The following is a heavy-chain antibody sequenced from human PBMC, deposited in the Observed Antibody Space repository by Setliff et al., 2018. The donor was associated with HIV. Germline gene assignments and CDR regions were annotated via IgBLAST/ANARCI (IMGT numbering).Heavy chain of an antibody. J-gene: IGHJ6*03. CDR3: VRGWDDKVSTISAPYYYYMDV. CDR1: GGSLNGFY. V-gene: IGHV4-34*01. D-gene: IGHD5-12*01. CDR2: INHRGST. Sequence: SETLSLTCAFYGGSLNGFYWGWIRQSPGKGLEWIGEINHRGSTNYNPSLKSRVTIRVDMSKNQFSLEVTAVTAADTAVYYCVRGWDDKVSTISAPYYYYMDVLGKGTTVTVSS.